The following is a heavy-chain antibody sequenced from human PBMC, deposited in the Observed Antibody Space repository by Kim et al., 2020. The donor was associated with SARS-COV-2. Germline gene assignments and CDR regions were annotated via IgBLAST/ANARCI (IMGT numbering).Heavy chain of an antibody. CDR1: GFTFSDYY. D-gene: IGHD6-25*01. CDR3: ARLIPLAAGADY. CDR2: ISSSSSYT. Sequence: GGSLRLSCAASGFTFSDYYMSWIRQAPGKGLEWVSYISSSSSYTNYADSVKGRFTISRDNAKNSLYLQMNSLRAEDTAVYYCARLIPLAAGADYWGQGTLVTVSS. J-gene: IGHJ4*02. V-gene: IGHV3-11*03.